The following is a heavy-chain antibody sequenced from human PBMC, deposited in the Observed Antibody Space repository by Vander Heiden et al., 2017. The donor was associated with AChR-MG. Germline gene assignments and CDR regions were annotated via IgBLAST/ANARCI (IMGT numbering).Heavy chain of an antibody. Sequence: QITLKESGPTLVIPTQTLALTCTFSGFSLSTSGVGVGWIRQPPGKALEWRALINWEDEKRYSPSLKSRLTITKDTSKNQVVVTMTTMDTVDTATYYFAHSQTTYGMDVWGQVSTVTVSS. CDR1: GFSLSTSGVG. CDR2: INWEDEK. V-gene: IGHV2-5*02. J-gene: IGHJ6*02. D-gene: IGHD4-17*01. CDR3: AHSQTTYGMDV.